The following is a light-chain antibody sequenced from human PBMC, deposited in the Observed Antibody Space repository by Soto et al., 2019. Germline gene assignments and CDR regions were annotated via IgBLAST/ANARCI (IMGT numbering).Light chain of an antibody. Sequence: DIVMTQSPASLAVSLGARATITYRSSESVLFASSNRNYLAWYQKKPRQPPKLLISWASTRESGVPDRFSGSGSGTDFTLTISSLQAEDVAVYYCQQYYSAPRTFGRGTNVEIK. CDR1: ESVLFASSNRNY. V-gene: IGKV4-1*01. CDR2: WAS. J-gene: IGKJ1*01. CDR3: QQYYSAPRT.